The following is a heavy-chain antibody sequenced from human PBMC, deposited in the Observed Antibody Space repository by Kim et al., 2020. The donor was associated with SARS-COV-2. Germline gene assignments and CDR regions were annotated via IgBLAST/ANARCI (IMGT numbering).Heavy chain of an antibody. CDR3: ARDYERQQGYCSSGSCYPHLPPHSEAWFDP. J-gene: IGHJ5*02. CDR1: GGTFSSYA. V-gene: IGHV1-69*13. D-gene: IGHD2-15*01. Sequence: SVKVSCKASGGTFSSYAISWVRQAPGQGLEWMGGIIPIFGTANYAQKFQGRVTITADESTSTAYMELSSLRSEDTAVYYCARDYERQQGYCSSGSCYPHLPPHSEAWFDPWGQGTLVTVSS. CDR2: IIPIFGTA.